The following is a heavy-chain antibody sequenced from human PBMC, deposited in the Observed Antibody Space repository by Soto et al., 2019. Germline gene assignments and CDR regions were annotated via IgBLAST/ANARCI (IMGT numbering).Heavy chain of an antibody. V-gene: IGHV3-23*01. CDR3: AKGTCSGGSCDFDY. CDR1: GLTFRTYA. D-gene: IGHD2-15*01. J-gene: IGHJ4*02. Sequence: EVQLLESGGGLVQPGGSLRLSCAAPGLTFRTYAMTWVRQAPGKGLEWVSIISGSGGSTYYADSVKGRFTVSRDNSKNTLYVQMNSLRAEDTAVYYCAKGTCSGGSCDFDYWGQGTLVTVSS. CDR2: ISGSGGST.